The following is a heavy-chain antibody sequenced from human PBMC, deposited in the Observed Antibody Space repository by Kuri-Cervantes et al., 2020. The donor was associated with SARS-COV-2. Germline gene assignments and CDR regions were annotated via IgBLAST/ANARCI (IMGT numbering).Heavy chain of an antibody. J-gene: IGHJ4*02. CDR3: AREGTMLSITMIVVVDPYFDY. CDR1: GITFSSYS. CDR2: ISSSSSYI. Sequence: GESLKISCAASGITFSSYSMNWVRQAPRKGLEWVSSISSSSSYIYYADSVKGRFTISRDNAKNSLYLQMNSLRAEDTAVYYCAREGTMLSITMIVVVDPYFDYWGQGTLVTVSS. D-gene: IGHD3-22*01. V-gene: IGHV3-21*01.